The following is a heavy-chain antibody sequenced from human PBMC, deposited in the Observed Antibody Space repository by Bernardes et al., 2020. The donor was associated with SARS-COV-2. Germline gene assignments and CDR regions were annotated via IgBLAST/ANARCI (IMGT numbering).Heavy chain of an antibody. J-gene: IGHJ4*02. V-gene: IGHV1-2*02. CDR1: GYTITGYF. CDR2: INPNTGGT. Sequence: ASVKVSCKASGYTITGYFIHWVRQAPGQRLEWMGWINPNTGGTNYIQKFQGRVTMTRDTSITTAYMELSRLGSDDTAIYYCARTRTTISTTGIPVDYWGQGTLVTVSS. CDR3: ARTRTTISTTGIPVDY. D-gene: IGHD2-21*02.